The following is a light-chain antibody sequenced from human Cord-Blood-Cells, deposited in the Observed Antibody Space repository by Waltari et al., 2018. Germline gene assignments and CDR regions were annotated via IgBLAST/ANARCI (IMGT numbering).Light chain of an antibody. CDR1: QSLLHSNGYNY. CDR3: MQALQTPPWT. CDR2: LGS. V-gene: IGKV2-28*01. Sequence: DIVMTQSPLSLPVTPGEPASTSCRSSQSLLHSNGYNYLDWYLQKPGQSPQLLIYLGSNRASGVPDRFSGSGSGTDCTLKISRVEAEDVGVYYCMQALQTPPWTFGQGTKVEIK. J-gene: IGKJ1*01.